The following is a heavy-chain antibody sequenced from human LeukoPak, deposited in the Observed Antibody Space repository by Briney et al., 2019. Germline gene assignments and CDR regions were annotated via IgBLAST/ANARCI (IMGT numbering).Heavy chain of an antibody. Sequence: ASVKVSCKASGYTFTSYYMHWVRQAPGQGLEWMGIINPSGGSTSYAQKFQGRVTMTRDTSTSTVYMELSSLRPEDTAVYYCANSQGLYYYGMDVWGQGTTVTVSS. J-gene: IGHJ6*02. CDR1: GYTFTSYY. CDR3: ANSQGLYYYGMDV. CDR2: INPSGGST. V-gene: IGHV1-46*01. D-gene: IGHD2-21*01.